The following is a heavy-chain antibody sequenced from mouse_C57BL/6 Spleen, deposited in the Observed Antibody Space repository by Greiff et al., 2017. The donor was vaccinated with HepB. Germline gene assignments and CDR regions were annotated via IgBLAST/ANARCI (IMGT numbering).Heavy chain of an antibody. CDR3: TLDSSRSWFAY. V-gene: IGHV14-4*01. CDR1: GFNIKDDY. D-gene: IGHD3-2*02. J-gene: IGHJ3*01. Sequence: DVKLQESGAELVRPGASVKLSCTASGFNIKDDYMHWVKQRPEQGLEWIGWIDPENGDTEYASKFQGKATITADTSSNTAYLQLSSLTSEDTAVYYCTLDSSRSWFAYWGQGTLVTVSA. CDR2: IDPENGDT.